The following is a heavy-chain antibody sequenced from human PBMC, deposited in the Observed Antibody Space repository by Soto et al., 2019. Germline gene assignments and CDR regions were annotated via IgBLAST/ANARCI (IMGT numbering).Heavy chain of an antibody. J-gene: IGHJ6*02. CDR2: IIPIFGTA. Sequence: AVKVSCKASGGTFSSYAISWVRQAPGQGLEWMGGIIPIFGTANYAQKFQGRVTITADESTSTAYMELSSLRSEDTAVYYCARMGYHILTGLSPYYYYGMDVWGQGTTVAVSS. CDR3: ARMGYHILTGLSPYYYYGMDV. D-gene: IGHD3-9*01. V-gene: IGHV1-69*13. CDR1: GGTFSSYA.